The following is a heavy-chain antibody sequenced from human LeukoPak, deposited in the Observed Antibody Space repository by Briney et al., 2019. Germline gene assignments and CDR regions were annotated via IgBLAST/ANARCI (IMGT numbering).Heavy chain of an antibody. D-gene: IGHD3-22*01. CDR2: IWSDGSNE. CDR1: GFTISYYG. Sequence: PGGSLRLSCAASGFTISYYGMHWVRQAPGKGLEWVALIWSDGSNENYADSVKGRFTISRDTSRNTLYLQMHSLRAEDTAVYYCARDADTSGSYWYFDLWGRGTQVTVSS. V-gene: IGHV3-33*01. CDR3: ARDADTSGSYWYFDL. J-gene: IGHJ2*01.